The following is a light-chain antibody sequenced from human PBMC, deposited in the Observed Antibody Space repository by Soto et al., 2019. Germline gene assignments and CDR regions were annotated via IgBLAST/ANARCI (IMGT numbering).Light chain of an antibody. Sequence: DALMTQSPDSLASSLGERATINCKSSQGFLYSSNNKNYLAWYQQKPGQPPKLLIYWASTRESGVPDRFSGSGSGTDFTLTISSLQAEDVAVYYCQQYLHTPRTFGQGTKVDIK. V-gene: IGKV4-1*01. CDR3: QQYLHTPRT. CDR1: QGFLYSSNNKNY. J-gene: IGKJ1*01. CDR2: WAS.